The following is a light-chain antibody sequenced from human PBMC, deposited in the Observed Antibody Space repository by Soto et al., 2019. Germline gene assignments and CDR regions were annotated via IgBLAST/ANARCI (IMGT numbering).Light chain of an antibody. V-gene: IGKV3-11*01. CDR3: QQRNNWPRST. Sequence: EIVMTQSPATLSLSPGETATLSCRASQSISNYLVWYQQKPGQAPRLLIYDASNSATGIPARFSGSGSGTDFTLTISSLEPEDFAVYYCQQRNNWPRSTFGQGTRLEIK. CDR2: DAS. J-gene: IGKJ5*01. CDR1: QSISNY.